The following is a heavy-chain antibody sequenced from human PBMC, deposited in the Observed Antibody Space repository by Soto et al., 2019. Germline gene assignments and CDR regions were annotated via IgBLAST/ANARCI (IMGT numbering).Heavy chain of an antibody. D-gene: IGHD4-17*01. CDR3: ARETYGDYVGYFDP. Sequence: PSETLSLNCAVYGGSFSGYYWSWIRQPPGKGLEWIGEINHGGSTNYNPSLKSRVTISVDTSKNQFSLKLNSVSAADTAVYYCARETYGDYVGYFDPWGQGIQVTVSS. V-gene: IGHV4-34*01. CDR1: GGSFSGYY. CDR2: INHGGST. J-gene: IGHJ5*02.